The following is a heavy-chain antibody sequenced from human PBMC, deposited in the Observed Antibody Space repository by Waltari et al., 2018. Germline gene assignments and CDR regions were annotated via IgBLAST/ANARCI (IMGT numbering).Heavy chain of an antibody. Sequence: QVQLQQWGAGLLKPSETLSITCAVYGGSFSGYYWSWIRQPPGKGLEWIGEINHSGSTNSNPSLKSRVTISVDTSKNQFSLKLSSVTAADTAVYYCARGVVGANGDAFDIWGQGTMVTVSS. CDR2: INHSGST. J-gene: IGHJ3*02. V-gene: IGHV4-34*01. CDR1: GGSFSGYY. CDR3: ARGVVGANGDAFDI. D-gene: IGHD1-26*01.